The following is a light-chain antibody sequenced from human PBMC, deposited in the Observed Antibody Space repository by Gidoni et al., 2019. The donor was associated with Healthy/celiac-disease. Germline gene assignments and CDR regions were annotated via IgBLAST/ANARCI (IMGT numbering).Light chain of an antibody. CDR1: QSVSSSY. CDR3: QQYGSSWT. Sequence: EIVLTQSPGTLSFLHGERATLSCRASQSVSSSYLAWYQQKPGQAPRLLIYGASSRATGIPDRFSGSGSGTDFTLTISRLEPEDFAVYYCQQYGSSWTFGQGTKVEIK. CDR2: GAS. V-gene: IGKV3-20*01. J-gene: IGKJ1*01.